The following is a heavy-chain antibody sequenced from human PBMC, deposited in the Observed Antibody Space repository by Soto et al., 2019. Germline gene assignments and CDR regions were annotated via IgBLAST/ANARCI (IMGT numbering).Heavy chain of an antibody. D-gene: IGHD3-16*01. J-gene: IGHJ4*02. CDR2: ISAYNGNT. CDR3: ARGGTPIDS. CDR1: GYTFTNFG. Sequence: QVQLVQSGAEVKKPGASVKVSCKASGYTFTNFGISWVRQAPGQGLEWRGWISAYNGNTNYAQKFQGRVTMTTDPSTSTAYMEVRSLRFDDTAVYYCARGGTPIDSWGQGTLVTVSS. V-gene: IGHV1-18*01.